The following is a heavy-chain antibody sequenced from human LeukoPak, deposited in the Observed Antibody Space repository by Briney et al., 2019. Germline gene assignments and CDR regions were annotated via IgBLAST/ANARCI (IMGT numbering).Heavy chain of an antibody. Sequence: PSDTLSLTCTVSGGSISSYYWSWIRQPPGKGLEWIGYIYYSGSTNYNPSLKSRVTISVDTSKNQFSLKLSSLTAADTAVYYCARYSSSWYDYWGQGTLVTVSS. D-gene: IGHD6-13*01. CDR2: IYYSGST. V-gene: IGHV4-59*08. CDR1: GGSISSYY. CDR3: ARYSSSWYDY. J-gene: IGHJ4*02.